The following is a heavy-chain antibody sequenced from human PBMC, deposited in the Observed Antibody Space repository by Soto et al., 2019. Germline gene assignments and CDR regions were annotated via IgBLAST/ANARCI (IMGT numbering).Heavy chain of an antibody. V-gene: IGHV4-30-4*08. J-gene: IGHJ4*02. Sequence: SETLSLTCTVSGGSVSSDEDYWSWIRQSPGKGLEWIGYISNSGSTGYNPSLKTRLSMSVDRSKNQCTRRLTSVTAADTAVYFCATESGSTYGYFDYWGQGTQVTVSS. D-gene: IGHD5-18*01. CDR2: ISNSGST. CDR1: GGSVSSDEDY. CDR3: ATESGSTYGYFDY.